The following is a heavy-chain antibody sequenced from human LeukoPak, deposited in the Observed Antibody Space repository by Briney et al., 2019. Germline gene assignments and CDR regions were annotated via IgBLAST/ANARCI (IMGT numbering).Heavy chain of an antibody. CDR3: ARVQTYSYGSYYMDV. Sequence: SVKVSCKASGGTFSSYAINWVRQAPGQGLEWMGGIIPIFGTANYAQKFQGRVTITADESTGTAYMELSSLRSEDTAVYYCARVQTYSYGSYYMDVWGKGTTVTISS. CDR2: IIPIFGTA. V-gene: IGHV1-69*13. CDR1: GGTFSSYA. J-gene: IGHJ6*03. D-gene: IGHD5-18*01.